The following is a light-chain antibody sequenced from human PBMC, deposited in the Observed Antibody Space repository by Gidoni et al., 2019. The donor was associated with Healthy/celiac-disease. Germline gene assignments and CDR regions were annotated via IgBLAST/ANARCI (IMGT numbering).Light chain of an antibody. CDR1: KLGDKY. CDR3: QAWDSSTVV. CDR2: QDS. Sequence: SYELPPPPSVSSSPGQTASITCCGDKLGDKYACWYQQKPGQSPVLVIDQDSKRPSGIPERFSGSNSGNTATLTISGTQAMDEADYYCQAWDSSTVVFGGGTKLTVL. J-gene: IGLJ2*01. V-gene: IGLV3-1*01.